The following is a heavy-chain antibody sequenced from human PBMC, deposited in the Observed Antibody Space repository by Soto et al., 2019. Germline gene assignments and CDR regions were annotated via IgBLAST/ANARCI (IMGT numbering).Heavy chain of an antibody. D-gene: IGHD5-18*01. CDR1: GFPFSSNA. J-gene: IGHJ4*02. CDR2: ISGSDGST. Sequence: EVQLLESGGGLVQPGGSLRVSCAASGFPFSSNALSWVRLAPGKGLEWVATISGSDGSTYYADPVKGRFTISRDSSRNTLYLQMNSLRAEDTAVYYCAKEAAASLYFFDYWGQGTLVTVSS. CDR3: AKEAAASLYFFDY. V-gene: IGHV3-23*01.